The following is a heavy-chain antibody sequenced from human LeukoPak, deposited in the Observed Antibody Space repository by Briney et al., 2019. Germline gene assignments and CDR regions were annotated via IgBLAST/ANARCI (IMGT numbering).Heavy chain of an antibody. CDR2: IRYDGSNK. CDR3: AKGPSPILTGEYYFDY. D-gene: IGHD3-9*01. V-gene: IGHV3-30*02. Sequence: PGGSLRLSCAASGFTFSSYGMHWVRQAPGKGLEWVAFIRYDGSNKYYADSVKGRFTISRDNSKNTLYLQMNSLRAEDTAVYYCAKGPSPILTGEYYFDYWGQGTLVTVSS. J-gene: IGHJ4*02. CDR1: GFTFSSYG.